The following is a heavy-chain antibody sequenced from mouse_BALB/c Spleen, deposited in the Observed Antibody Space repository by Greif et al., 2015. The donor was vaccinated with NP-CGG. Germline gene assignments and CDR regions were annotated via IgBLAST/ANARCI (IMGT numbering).Heavy chain of an antibody. J-gene: IGHJ2*01. D-gene: IGHD2-1*01. V-gene: IGHV1S81*02. Sequence: VQLQQSGAELVKPGASVKLSCKTSGYTFTSYWMHWVKQRPGQGLEWIGEINPSNGRTNYNEKFKSKATLTVDKSSSTAYMQLSSLTSEDSAVYYCARERDYGNLFDYWGQGTTLTVSS. CDR1: GYTFTSYW. CDR2: INPSNGRT. CDR3: ARERDYGNLFDY.